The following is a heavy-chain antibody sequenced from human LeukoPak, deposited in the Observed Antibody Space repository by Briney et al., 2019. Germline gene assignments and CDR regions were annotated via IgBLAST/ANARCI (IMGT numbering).Heavy chain of an antibody. J-gene: IGHJ4*02. V-gene: IGHV3-43*02. CDR3: AKDIPDARYCSGGTCPLDY. CDR1: GFTFDDYA. CDR2: ITGDGGST. D-gene: IGHD2-15*01. Sequence: PGGSLRLSCAASGFTFDDYAMHWVRQAAEKGLEWVSLITGDGGSTSYADSVKGRFTISRDNTKNSLYLQMSSLRTEDTALYYCAKDIPDARYCSGGTCPLDYWGQGTLVTVSS.